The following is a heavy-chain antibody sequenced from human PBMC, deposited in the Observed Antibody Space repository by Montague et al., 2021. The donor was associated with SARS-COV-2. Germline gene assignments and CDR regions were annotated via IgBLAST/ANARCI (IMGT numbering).Heavy chain of an antibody. V-gene: IGHV4-39*02. Sequence: SETLSLTCTVSGAPLTAGTYHWAWIRQPPGQGLEWIGNIFHSGSASYNPSLKSRVTMSVDTSKKHFSLRLSSLTAADTAVYYCASLTLMKLWLSGYYFDSWGQGTLVTVSS. CDR1: GAPLTAGTYH. J-gene: IGHJ4*02. CDR2: IFHSGSA. D-gene: IGHD5-18*01. CDR3: ASLTLMKLWLSGYYFDS.